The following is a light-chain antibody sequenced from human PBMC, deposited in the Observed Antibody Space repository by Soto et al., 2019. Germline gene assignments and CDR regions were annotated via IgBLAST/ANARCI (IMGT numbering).Light chain of an antibody. CDR1: QSVSSSY. CDR2: GAS. CDR3: QQYVSSPWA. J-gene: IGKJ1*01. Sequence: EIVLTQPPGTLSLSPGERATLSCRASQSVSSSYLAWYQQKPGLAPRLLIFGASRRATGIPDRFTGSGSGTDFTLTISRLEPEDFAVYYCQQYVSSPWAFGQGTKVDIK. V-gene: IGKV3-20*01.